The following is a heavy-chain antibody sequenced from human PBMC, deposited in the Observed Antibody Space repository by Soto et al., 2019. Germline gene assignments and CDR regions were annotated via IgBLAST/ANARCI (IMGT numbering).Heavy chain of an antibody. V-gene: IGHV4-39*01. Sequence: SETLSLTCTVSGDSIIRSAFYWDWVRQPPGKGLEWIGSIFYLGSSYYNPSLKSRVTMSVDTSKNQFSLRLRSVTAADTALYFCARHSLALRKNNWFDPWGQGIMVTVSS. CDR3: ARHSLALRKNNWFDP. D-gene: IGHD3-3*02. CDR2: IFYLGSS. J-gene: IGHJ5*02. CDR1: GDSIIRSAFY.